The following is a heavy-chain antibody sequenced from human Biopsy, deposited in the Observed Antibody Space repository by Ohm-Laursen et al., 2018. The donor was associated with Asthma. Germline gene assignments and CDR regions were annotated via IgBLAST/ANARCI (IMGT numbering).Heavy chain of an antibody. CDR1: GYTFIGCH. Sequence: GSSVKVSCKASGYTFIGCHIHWMRQAPGQGLEWTGRINPNGGGTNYAQKFQGRVIMTRDTSISTAYMEVSRLRSDDTAVYYCARGQKSAGDRWFDPWGQGTLVTVSS. CDR2: INPNGGGT. CDR3: ARGQKSAGDRWFDP. D-gene: IGHD6-13*01. V-gene: IGHV1-2*06. J-gene: IGHJ5*02.